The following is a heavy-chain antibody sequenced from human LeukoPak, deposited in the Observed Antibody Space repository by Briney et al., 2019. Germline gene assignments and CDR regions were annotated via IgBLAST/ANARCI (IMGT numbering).Heavy chain of an antibody. CDR3: ATGLTVPAAIVMGRPPQAQSFDY. D-gene: IGHD2-2*01. J-gene: IGHJ4*02. CDR1: GYTLTELS. V-gene: IGHV1-24*01. Sequence: ASVKVSCKVSGYTLTELSMHWVRQPPGKGLEWMGGFDPEDGERIYAQEFQGRVTMTEDTSTDTAYMELSSLRSEDTAVYYCATGLTVPAAIVMGRPPQAQSFDYWGQGTLVTVSS. CDR2: FDPEDGER.